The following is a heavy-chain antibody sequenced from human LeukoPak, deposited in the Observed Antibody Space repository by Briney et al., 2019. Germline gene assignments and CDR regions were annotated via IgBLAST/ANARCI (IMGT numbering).Heavy chain of an antibody. CDR2: ISGSGGST. Sequence: GGSLRLSCAASGFTLSAYSMNWVRQAPGKGLEWVSAISGSGGSTYYADSVKGRFTISRDNSKNTLYLQMNSLRAEDTAVYYCAKGYYDILTGYFFDYWGQGTLVTVSS. CDR3: AKGYYDILTGYFFDY. J-gene: IGHJ4*02. CDR1: GFTLSAYS. V-gene: IGHV3-23*01. D-gene: IGHD3-9*01.